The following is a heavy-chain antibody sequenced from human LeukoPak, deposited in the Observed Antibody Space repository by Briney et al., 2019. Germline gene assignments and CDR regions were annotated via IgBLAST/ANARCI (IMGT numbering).Heavy chain of an antibody. CDR1: GFTFSSYS. D-gene: IGHD2-2*02. J-gene: IGHJ3*02. CDR2: ISSSSSTI. Sequence: GGSLRLSCAASGFTFSSYSMNWARQAPGKGLEWVSYISSSSSTIYYADSVKGRFTISRDNAKNSLYLQMNSLRDEDTAVYYCARDRLYGPGGHFDIWGQGTMVTVSS. CDR3: ARDRLYGPGGHFDI. V-gene: IGHV3-48*02.